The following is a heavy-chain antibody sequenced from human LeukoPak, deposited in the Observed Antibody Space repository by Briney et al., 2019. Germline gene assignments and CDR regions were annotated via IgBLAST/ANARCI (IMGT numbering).Heavy chain of an antibody. D-gene: IGHD1-26*01. CDR1: GSSFTSYR. J-gene: IGHJ6*04. V-gene: IGHV5-10-1*01. CDR2: IEPSDSHT. Sequence: GAPLMTSCKAPGSSFTSYRISWARQLPGKGLEWTRRIEPSDSHTKYSPSFQGHATFAADKSISTACLQWSSLKASGTAMYYCARHTRWDLPHGMDVWGKGTTVTVSS. CDR3: ARHTRWDLPHGMDV.